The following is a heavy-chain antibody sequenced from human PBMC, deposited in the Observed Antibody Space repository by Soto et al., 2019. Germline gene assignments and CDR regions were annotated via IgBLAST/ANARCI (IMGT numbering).Heavy chain of an antibody. D-gene: IGHD3-22*01. CDR2: ISYDGSNK. Sequence: PGGSLRLSCAASGFTFSSYGMHWVRQAPGKGLEWVAVISYDGSNKYYADSVKGRFTISRDNSKNTLYLQMNSLRAEDTAVYYCAKEQPVVITPAPFDYWGQGTLVTVSS. J-gene: IGHJ4*02. V-gene: IGHV3-30*18. CDR1: GFTFSSYG. CDR3: AKEQPVVITPAPFDY.